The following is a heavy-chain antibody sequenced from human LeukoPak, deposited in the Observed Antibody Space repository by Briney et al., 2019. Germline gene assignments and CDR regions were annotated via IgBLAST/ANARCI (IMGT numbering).Heavy chain of an antibody. Sequence: NPSETLSLTCTVSGGSISSGSYYWSWIRQPPGKGLEWIGEINHSGSTNYNPSLKSRVTISVDTSKNQFSLKLSSVTAADTAVYYCARGRRVTHFDYWGQGTLVTVSS. CDR1: GGSISSGSYY. CDR3: ARGRRVTHFDY. CDR2: INHSGST. D-gene: IGHD2-21*02. V-gene: IGHV4-39*07. J-gene: IGHJ4*02.